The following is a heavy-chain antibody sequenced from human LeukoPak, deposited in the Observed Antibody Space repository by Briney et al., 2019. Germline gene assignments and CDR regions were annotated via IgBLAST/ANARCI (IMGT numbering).Heavy chain of an antibody. CDR2: IYYSGST. V-gene: IGHV4-59*08. D-gene: IGHD5-24*01. Sequence: SETLSLTGTVSGGSINTYYWSWIRQPPGKGLEWIGYIYYSGSTNYNPSLKSRVTISIDTSKNQFSLKLSSVTAADTAVYYCARLRRDGYNKGFDYWGQGTLVTVSS. CDR3: ARLRRDGYNKGFDY. J-gene: IGHJ4*02. CDR1: GGSINTYY.